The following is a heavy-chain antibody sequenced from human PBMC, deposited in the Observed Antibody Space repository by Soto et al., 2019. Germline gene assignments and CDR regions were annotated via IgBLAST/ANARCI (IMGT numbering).Heavy chain of an antibody. D-gene: IGHD4-4*01. CDR3: AREAADYSLSPGMDV. V-gene: IGHV3-30-3*01. Sequence: QVQLVESGGGVVQPGRSLRLSCSAAGFTFSSYAMHWVRQAPGKGLEWVAVISYDGSNKYYADSVKGRFTISRDNSKNTLYLQMNSLRAEDTAVYYCAREAADYSLSPGMDVWGQGTTVTVSS. CDR2: ISYDGSNK. CDR1: GFTFSSYA. J-gene: IGHJ6*02.